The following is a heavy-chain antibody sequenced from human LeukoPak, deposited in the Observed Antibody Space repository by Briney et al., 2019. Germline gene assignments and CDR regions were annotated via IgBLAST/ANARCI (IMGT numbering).Heavy chain of an antibody. CDR1: GFTFSTYA. V-gene: IGHV3-23*01. CDR3: ARTPPHDDGGYSNPY. Sequence: PGGSLRLSCAASGFTFSTYAMSWVRQTPGKGLEWVAAISGDNPGTYHANSVKGRFTISRDNSKNTLHLQMSSLRAEDTAVYYCARTPPHDDGGYSNPYWGQGTLVTVSS. CDR2: ISGDNPGT. J-gene: IGHJ4*02. D-gene: IGHD3-22*01.